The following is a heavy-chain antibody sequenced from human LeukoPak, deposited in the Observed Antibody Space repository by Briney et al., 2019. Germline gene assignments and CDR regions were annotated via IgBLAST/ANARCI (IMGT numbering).Heavy chain of an antibody. J-gene: IGHJ6*02. CDR1: GFTFSSYG. Sequence: GRSLRLSCAAPGFTFSSYGMHWVRQAPGKGLEWVAVISYDGSNKYYADSVKGRFTISRDNPKNTLYLQMNSLRAEDTAVYYCAKVRGEQWLVRAWYYYYGMDVWGQGTTVTVSS. CDR2: ISYDGSNK. CDR3: AKVRGEQWLVRAWYYYYGMDV. V-gene: IGHV3-30*18. D-gene: IGHD6-19*01.